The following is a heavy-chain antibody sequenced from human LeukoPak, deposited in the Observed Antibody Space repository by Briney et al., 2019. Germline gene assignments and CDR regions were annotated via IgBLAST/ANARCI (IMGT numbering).Heavy chain of an antibody. CDR2: ISDSGDFT. Sequence: GGSLRLPCAGSGFTFSNYALSWVRQAPGQGLEWVSTISDSGDFTFYADAVKGRFTISRDNSKNSLYLQMNSLRAEDTAVYYCARRRYNWNAIDYWGQGTLVTVSS. D-gene: IGHD1-20*01. CDR1: GFTFSNYA. J-gene: IGHJ4*02. CDR3: ARRRYNWNAIDY. V-gene: IGHV3-23*01.